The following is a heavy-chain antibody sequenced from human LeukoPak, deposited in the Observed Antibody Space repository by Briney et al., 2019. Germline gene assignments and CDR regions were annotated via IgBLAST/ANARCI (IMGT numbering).Heavy chain of an antibody. CDR1: GYTFTSNY. Sequence: ASVKVSCKAFGYTFTSNYMHWVRQAPGQGPEWMGVISPSGGSTTYAQKFQGRVTMTTDTSTSTAYMELRSLRSDDTAEYYCARAVVTAKDWFDPWGQGTLVTVSS. J-gene: IGHJ5*02. CDR2: ISPSGGST. V-gene: IGHV1-46*01. D-gene: IGHD2-21*02. CDR3: ARAVVTAKDWFDP.